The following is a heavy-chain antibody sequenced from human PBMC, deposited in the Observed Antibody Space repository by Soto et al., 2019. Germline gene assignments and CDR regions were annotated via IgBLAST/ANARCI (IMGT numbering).Heavy chain of an antibody. CDR1: GFTFSNYW. CDR3: ARDRGYSTFDY. CDR2: IKQDGSEK. V-gene: IGHV3-7*01. D-gene: IGHD6-13*01. J-gene: IGHJ4*02. Sequence: ESGGGLVQPGGSLRLSCAASGFTFSNYWMKWVRQAPGKGLEWVASIKQDGSEKYYVDSVKGRFTISRDNAKNSLFLQMNSLRAEDTAVYYCARDRGYSTFDYWGQGTLVIVSS.